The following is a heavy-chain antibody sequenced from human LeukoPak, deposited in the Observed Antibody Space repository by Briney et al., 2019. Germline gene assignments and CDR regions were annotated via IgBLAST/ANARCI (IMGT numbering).Heavy chain of an antibody. D-gene: IGHD3-22*01. CDR1: GLTFSNYA. CDR2: ISWNSGSI. V-gene: IGHV3-9*01. CDR3: AKATDSSGYSPFDY. J-gene: IGHJ4*02. Sequence: GGSLRLSCAASGLTFSNYAMSWVRQAPGKGLEWVSGISWNSGSIGYADSVKGRFTISRDNAKNSLYLQMNSLRAEDTALYYCAKATDSSGYSPFDYWGQGTLVTVSS.